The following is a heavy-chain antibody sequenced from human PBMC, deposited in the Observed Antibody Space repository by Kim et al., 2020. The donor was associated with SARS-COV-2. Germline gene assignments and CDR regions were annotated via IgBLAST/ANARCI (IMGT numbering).Heavy chain of an antibody. CDR3: ARVIMGAANLFDP. CDR1: GFSIRSDNY. J-gene: IGHJ5*02. Sequence: SETLPLTCSVSGFSIRSDNYWGWLRQPPGKGLEWIGSVFRSGAAYYNPSLKSRVTTSVDTSKNQFSLKLTSVTAADTAMYYCARVIMGAANLFDPWGQGT. D-gene: IGHD1-26*01. CDR2: VFRSGAA. V-gene: IGHV4-38-2*02.